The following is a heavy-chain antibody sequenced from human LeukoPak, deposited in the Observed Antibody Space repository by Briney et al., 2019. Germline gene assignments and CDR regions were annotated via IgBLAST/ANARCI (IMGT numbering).Heavy chain of an antibody. V-gene: IGHV3-30-3*01. Sequence: PGGSLRLSCAASEFTFSNYAMHWVRQAPGKGLEWVAVISYDGSNKYYADSVKGRFTISGDNSKNTLYLQMNSLRPEDTALYYCARVSERLLPSFKWFDPWGQGTLVTVSS. CDR3: ARVSERLLPSFKWFDP. CDR2: ISYDGSNK. D-gene: IGHD2-21*02. CDR1: EFTFSNYA. J-gene: IGHJ5*02.